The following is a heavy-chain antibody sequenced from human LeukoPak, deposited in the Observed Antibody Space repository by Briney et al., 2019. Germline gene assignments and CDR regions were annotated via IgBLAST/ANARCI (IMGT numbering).Heavy chain of an antibody. CDR3: AKENYDILTGYVPFDY. Sequence: PGGSLRPSCAASGFTFSSYAMSWVRQAPGKGLEWVSAISGSGGSTYYADSVKGRFTISRDNSKNTLYLQMNSLRAEDTAVYYCAKENYDILTGYVPFDYWGQGTLVTVSS. CDR1: GFTFSSYA. D-gene: IGHD3-9*01. J-gene: IGHJ4*02. CDR2: ISGSGGST. V-gene: IGHV3-23*01.